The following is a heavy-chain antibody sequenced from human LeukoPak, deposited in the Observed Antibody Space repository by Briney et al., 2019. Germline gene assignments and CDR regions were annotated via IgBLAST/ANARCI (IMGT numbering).Heavy chain of an antibody. V-gene: IGHV4-4*07. CDR3: ARDRDYSNSLDY. CDR2: ICTSGTI. J-gene: IGHJ4*02. CDR1: GDSISSCY. D-gene: IGHD6-6*01. Sequence: SETLSLTCTVSGDSISSCYRSWIRQPAEKGLEWIGRICTSGTINYNPSLKNRVTMSVDTSKNQFSLKLTSVTAADTAVYYCARDRDYSNSLDYWGQGTLVTVSS.